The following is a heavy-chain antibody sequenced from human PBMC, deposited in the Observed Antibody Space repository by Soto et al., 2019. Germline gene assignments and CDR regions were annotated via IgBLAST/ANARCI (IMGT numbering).Heavy chain of an antibody. J-gene: IGHJ3*02. CDR3: ARDHGDLGAFDI. CDR2: IRNRADSYTT. Sequence: PGGSLRLSCAASGFTFRDHYMDWVRQAPGEGLEWVGRIRNRADSYTTEYAASVKGRFTISRDDSENSLYLQMNSLKTADTAVYYCARDHGDLGAFDIWGQGTLVTVSS. D-gene: IGHD4-17*01. V-gene: IGHV3-72*01. CDR1: GFTFRDHY.